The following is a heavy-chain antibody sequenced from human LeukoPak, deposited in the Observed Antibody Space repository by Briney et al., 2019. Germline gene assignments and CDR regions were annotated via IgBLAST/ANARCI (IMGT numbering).Heavy chain of an antibody. CDR1: GFAFSSYA. V-gene: IGHV3-74*01. J-gene: IGHJ6*03. Sequence: GRSLRLSCAASGFAFSSYAMHWVRQAPGKGLVWVSRINTDGSSTSYADSVKGRFTISRDNAKNTLYLQMNSLRAEDTAVYYCARAHYYYYYMDVWGKGTTVTVSS. CDR2: INTDGSST. CDR3: ARAHYYYYYMDV.